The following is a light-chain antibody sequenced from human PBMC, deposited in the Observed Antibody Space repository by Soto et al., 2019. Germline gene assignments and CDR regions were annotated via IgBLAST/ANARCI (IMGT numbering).Light chain of an antibody. CDR3: QQRSNWPPT. CDR2: DAS. Sequence: EIVLTQSPATLSLSPGERATLSCRASQSVSSYLAWYQQKPGQAPRLLIYDASNRATGIPARFSGSGSATDFPLTIRGLEPEEFAVYYWQQRSNWPPTFGGGTKVEIK. V-gene: IGKV3-11*01. CDR1: QSVSSY. J-gene: IGKJ4*01.